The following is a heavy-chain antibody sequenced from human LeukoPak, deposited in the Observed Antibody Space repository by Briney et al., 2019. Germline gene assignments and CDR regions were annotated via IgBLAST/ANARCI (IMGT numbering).Heavy chain of an antibody. CDR2: IRYDGSNK. CDR3: AKGQGNWWTQGGGFDY. V-gene: IGHV3-30*02. D-gene: IGHD2-15*01. J-gene: IGHJ4*02. Sequence: GGSLRLSCAASGFTFSSYGMHWVRQAPGKGLEWVAFIRYDGSNKYYADSVKGRFTISRDNSKNTLYLQMNSLRAEDTAVYYCAKGQGNWWTQGGGFDYWGQGTLVTVSS. CDR1: GFTFSSYG.